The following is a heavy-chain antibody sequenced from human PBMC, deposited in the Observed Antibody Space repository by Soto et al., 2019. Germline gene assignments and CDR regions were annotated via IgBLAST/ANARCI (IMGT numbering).Heavy chain of an antibody. CDR2: IDSYGSST. Sequence: EVQLVESGGGLVQPGESLRLSCAAAGFTFSSYWMHWVRQAPGKGLVWVSRIDSYGSSTTYADSVKGRFTISRDNAKNTLYLQMNSLRAEDTAVYYCARAKGVATSDYWGQGTLVTVSS. J-gene: IGHJ4*02. V-gene: IGHV3-74*01. CDR1: GFTFSSYW. D-gene: IGHD5-12*01. CDR3: ARAKGVATSDY.